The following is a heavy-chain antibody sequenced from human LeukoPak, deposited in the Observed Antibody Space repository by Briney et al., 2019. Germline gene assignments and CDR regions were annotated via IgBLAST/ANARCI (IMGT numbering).Heavy chain of an antibody. CDR1: GYTFASYE. CDR3: ARVLTMVRGVIGY. Sequence: GASVKLSCKASGYTFASYEINWVRQATGQGLEWMGWMNPNSGNTGYAQKFQGRVTMTRITSISTAYMELSSLRSEDTAVYYCARVLTMVRGVIGYWGQGTLVAVSS. CDR2: MNPNSGNT. D-gene: IGHD3-10*01. J-gene: IGHJ4*02. V-gene: IGHV1-8*01.